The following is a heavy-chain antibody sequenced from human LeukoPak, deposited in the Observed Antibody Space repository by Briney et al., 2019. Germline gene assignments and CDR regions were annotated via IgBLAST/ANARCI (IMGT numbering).Heavy chain of an antibody. CDR1: GFTFSSYW. D-gene: IGHD1-26*01. Sequence: GGSLRLSCAASGFTFSSYWMSWVRQAPGKGLEWVANIKQDGSEKYHVDSVKGRITISRDNAKNSLYLQMNSLRAEDTAVYYCARDGNIVGATFPFDYWGQGTLVTVSS. V-gene: IGHV3-7*01. CDR2: IKQDGSEK. J-gene: IGHJ4*02. CDR3: ARDGNIVGATFPFDY.